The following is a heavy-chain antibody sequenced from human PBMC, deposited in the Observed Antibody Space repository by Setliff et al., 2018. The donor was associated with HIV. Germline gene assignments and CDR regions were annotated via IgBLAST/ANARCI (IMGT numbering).Heavy chain of an antibody. J-gene: IGHJ4*02. V-gene: IGHV1-24*01. CDR1: GYTLTELS. CDR3: ATDQISDGSGSYPKSYFDY. CDR2: FDPEDGET. D-gene: IGHD3-10*01. Sequence: ASVKVSCKVSGYTLTELSMHWVRQAPGKGLEWMGGFDPEDGETIYAQKFQGRVTMTEDTSTDTAYMDLSSLRSEDTAVYYCATDQISDGSGSYPKSYFDYWGQGTLVTVSS.